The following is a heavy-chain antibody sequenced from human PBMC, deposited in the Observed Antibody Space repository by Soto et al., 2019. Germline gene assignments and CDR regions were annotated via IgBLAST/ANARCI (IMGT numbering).Heavy chain of an antibody. CDR1: GFTFSSYG. D-gene: IGHD6-13*01. V-gene: IGHV3-33*01. CDR3: ARDTPLLSGAAAGTVYYGMDV. Sequence: GGSLRLSCAASGFTFSSYGMHWVRQAPGKGLEWVAVIWYDGSNKYYADSVKGRFTISRDNSKNTLYLQMNSLRAEDTAVYYCARDTPLLSGAAAGTVYYGMDVWGQGTTVTVSS. J-gene: IGHJ6*02. CDR2: IWYDGSNK.